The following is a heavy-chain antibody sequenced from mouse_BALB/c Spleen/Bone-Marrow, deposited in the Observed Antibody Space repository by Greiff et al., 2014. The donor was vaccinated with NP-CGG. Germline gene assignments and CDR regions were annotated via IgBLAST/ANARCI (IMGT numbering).Heavy chain of an antibody. CDR1: GFNIKDTY. CDR2: IDPANGNT. J-gene: IGHJ2*01. CDR3: ARYDYGVYFDY. Sequence: VQLQQPGAELVKPGASVKLSCTASGFNIKDTYMHWVKQRPEQGLEWIGRIDPANGNTKYDPKFQGKATITADTSSNTAYLQLSSLTSEDTAVYDCARYDYGVYFDYWGQGTTLTVSS. D-gene: IGHD2-4*01. V-gene: IGHV14-3*02.